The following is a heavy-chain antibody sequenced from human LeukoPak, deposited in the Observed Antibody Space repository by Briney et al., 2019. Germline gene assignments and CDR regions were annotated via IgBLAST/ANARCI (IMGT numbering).Heavy chain of an antibody. CDR1: GFTFSSYS. D-gene: IGHD2-2*01. Sequence: GGSLRLSCAASGFTFSSYSMNWVRQAPGKGLEWVSYISSSGSTIYYADSVKGRFTISRDNAKNSLYLQMNSLRAEDTAVYYCARGNLGYCSSTSCERNWFDPWGQGTLVTVSS. CDR3: ARGNLGYCSSTSCERNWFDP. V-gene: IGHV3-48*04. CDR2: ISSSGSTI. J-gene: IGHJ5*02.